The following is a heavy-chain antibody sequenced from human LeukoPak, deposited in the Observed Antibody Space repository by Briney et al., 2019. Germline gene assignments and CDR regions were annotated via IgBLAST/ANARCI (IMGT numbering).Heavy chain of an antibody. V-gene: IGHV3-23*01. Sequence: GGSLRLSCAASGFTFSSYAMSWVRQAPGKGLEWVSAISGSGGSTYYADSVKGRFTISRDNSKNTLYLQMNSLKTEDTAVYYCTTQPSTTVTKRWGQGTLVTVSS. CDR2: ISGSGGST. D-gene: IGHD4-17*01. CDR1: GFTFSSYA. J-gene: IGHJ4*02. CDR3: TTQPSTTVTKR.